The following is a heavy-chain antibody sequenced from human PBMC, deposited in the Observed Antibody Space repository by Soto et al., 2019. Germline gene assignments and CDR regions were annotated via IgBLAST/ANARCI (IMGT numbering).Heavy chain of an antibody. Sequence: GSLRLSCEAPGFAFSNYWMSWVRQAPGKGLEWVANIKQDGSVKYYVDSVKGRFTISRDNAKNSLYLQMNSLRVEDTAVYYCARDERWGQGTLVTVS. V-gene: IGHV3-7*01. CDR2: IKQDGSVK. CDR1: GFAFSNYW. CDR3: ARDER. J-gene: IGHJ1*01.